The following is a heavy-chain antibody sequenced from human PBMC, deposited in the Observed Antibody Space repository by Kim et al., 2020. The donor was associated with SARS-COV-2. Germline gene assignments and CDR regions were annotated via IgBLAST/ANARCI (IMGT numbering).Heavy chain of an antibody. D-gene: IGHD4-17*01. CDR1: GFTFTNYA. CDR3: AKELRMTTQTSGGDFFDY. CDR2: ISGGGGST. Sequence: GGSLRLSCVASGFTFTNYAMNWVRQAPGKALEWVSGISGGGGSTYYADSVKGRFTISRDSSKNMVYLQMNSLRAEDTAVYYCAKELRMTTQTSGGDFFDYWGQGTLVTVSS. V-gene: IGHV3-23*01. J-gene: IGHJ4*02.